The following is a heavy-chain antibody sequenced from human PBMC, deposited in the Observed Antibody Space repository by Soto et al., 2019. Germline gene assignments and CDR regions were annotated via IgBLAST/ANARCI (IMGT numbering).Heavy chain of an antibody. CDR1: GFTFSSYA. CDR2: ISGSGGST. J-gene: IGHJ6*02. V-gene: IGHV3-23*01. CDR3: AKVGYCSGGSCSVRGMAV. Sequence: GGSLRLSCAASGFTFSSYAMSWVRQAPGKGLEWVSAISGSGGSTYYADSVKGRFTISRDNSKNTLYLQMNSLRAEDTAVYYCAKVGYCSGGSCSVRGMAVWGQGTTVTVSS. D-gene: IGHD2-15*01.